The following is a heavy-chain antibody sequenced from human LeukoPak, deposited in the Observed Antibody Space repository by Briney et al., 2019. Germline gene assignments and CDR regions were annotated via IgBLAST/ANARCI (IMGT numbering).Heavy chain of an antibody. J-gene: IGHJ6*03. CDR2: IRYDGSNK. CDR1: GFTFSSYG. V-gene: IGHV3-30*02. D-gene: IGHD3-10*01. CDR3: AKDRFGGDPYYYYMDV. Sequence: TGGSLRLSCAASGFTFSSYGMHWVRQAPGKGLEWVASIRYDGSNKYYADSVKGRFTISRDNSKNTLYLQMNSLRAEDTAVYYCAKDRFGGDPYYYYMDVWGKGTTVTISS.